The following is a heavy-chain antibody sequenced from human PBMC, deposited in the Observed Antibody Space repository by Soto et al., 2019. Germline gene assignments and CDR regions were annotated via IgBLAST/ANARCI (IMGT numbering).Heavy chain of an antibody. J-gene: IGHJ4*02. CDR2: ISGSGGST. CDR1: GFTFSSYA. V-gene: IGHV3-23*01. CDR3: ARYYYDSSGYYYYFDY. D-gene: IGHD3-22*01. Sequence: GGSLRLSCAASGFTFSSYAMSWVRQAPGKGLEWVSAISGSGGSTYYADSVKGRFTISRDNSKNTLYLQMNSLRAEDTAVYYCARYYYDSSGYYYYFDYWGQGTLVTVSS.